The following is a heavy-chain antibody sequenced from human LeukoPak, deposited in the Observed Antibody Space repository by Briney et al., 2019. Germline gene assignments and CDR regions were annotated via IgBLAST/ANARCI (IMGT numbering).Heavy chain of an antibody. CDR1: GFTFSSYS. D-gene: IGHD6-13*01. V-gene: IGHV3-23*01. J-gene: IGHJ4*02. CDR3: AKIAAAGTSDY. Sequence: GGSLRLSCAASGFTFSSYSMNWVRQAPGKGLEWVSAISGSGGSTYYADSVKGRFTISRDNSKNTLYLQMSSLRAEDTAVYYCAKIAAAGTSDYWGQGTLVTVSS. CDR2: ISGSGGST.